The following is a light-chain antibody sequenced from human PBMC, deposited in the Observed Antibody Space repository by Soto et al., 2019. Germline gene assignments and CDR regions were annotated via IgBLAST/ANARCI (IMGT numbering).Light chain of an antibody. Sequence: DIQMTQSPSTLSASVGDRVTITCRASQSISSWLAWYQQKPGKAPNLLIYDASSLESGVPSRFSGSGSGTEFTLPISSLQPDDFATYYCQQYNSYSPGYTFGQGTKLEIK. J-gene: IGKJ2*01. V-gene: IGKV1-5*01. CDR1: QSISSW. CDR3: QQYNSYSPGYT. CDR2: DAS.